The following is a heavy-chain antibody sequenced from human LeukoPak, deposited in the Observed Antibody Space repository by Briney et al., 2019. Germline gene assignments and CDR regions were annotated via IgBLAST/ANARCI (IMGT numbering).Heavy chain of an antibody. CDR1: GFAFSSYW. CDR2: INNDGSRT. Sequence: GGSLRLSCAASGFAFSSYWMHWVRQAPGKGLMWVSRINNDGSRTTYADSVKGRFTISRDNAKNTLYLQMNSLRVEDTAVYYCAMTTVGFDYWGQGTLVTVSS. V-gene: IGHV3-74*03. D-gene: IGHD4-23*01. J-gene: IGHJ4*02. CDR3: AMTTVGFDY.